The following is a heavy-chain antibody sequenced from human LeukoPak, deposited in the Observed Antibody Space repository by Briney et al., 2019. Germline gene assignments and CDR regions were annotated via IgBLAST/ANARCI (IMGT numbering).Heavy chain of an antibody. Sequence: GASVKVSCKTSGYTFTTYGISWVRQAPGQGLEWMGWISPYNANTNYAQKLQGRVTMTTDTSTSTAYMELRSLRSDDTAVYYCARDLGYHLLTNYHYYGMDVWGQGTTVTVSS. CDR3: ARDLGYHLLTNYHYYGMDV. CDR1: GYTFTTYG. J-gene: IGHJ6*02. D-gene: IGHD2-2*01. V-gene: IGHV1-18*01. CDR2: ISPYNANT.